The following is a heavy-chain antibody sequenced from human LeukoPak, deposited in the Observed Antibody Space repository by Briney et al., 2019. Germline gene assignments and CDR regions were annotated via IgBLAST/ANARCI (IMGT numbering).Heavy chain of an antibody. CDR3: ARPRGWERRWYFDL. J-gene: IGHJ2*01. CDR1: GFTFSSYE. Sequence: PGGSLRLSCAASGFTFSSYEMNWVRQAPGKGLEWVSSISSSGTYIYYADSMKGRFTISRDNAKNSLYLQMDSLRAEDTAVYYCARPRGWERRWYFDLWGRGTLVTVSS. CDR2: ISSSGTYI. V-gene: IGHV3-21*01. D-gene: IGHD1-26*01.